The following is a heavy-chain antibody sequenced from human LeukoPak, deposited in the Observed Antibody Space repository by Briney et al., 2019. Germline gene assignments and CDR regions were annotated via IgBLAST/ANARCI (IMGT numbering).Heavy chain of an antibody. CDR3: AREVERLGAFDI. CDR2: IYYSGST. Sequence: KSSETLSLTCTVSGGSISSSSYYWGWIRQPPGKGLEWIGSIYYSGSTYYNPSLKSRVTISVDTSKNQFSLKLSSVTAADTAVYYCAREVERLGAFDIWGQGTMVTASS. J-gene: IGHJ3*02. V-gene: IGHV4-39*07. CDR1: GGSISSSSYY.